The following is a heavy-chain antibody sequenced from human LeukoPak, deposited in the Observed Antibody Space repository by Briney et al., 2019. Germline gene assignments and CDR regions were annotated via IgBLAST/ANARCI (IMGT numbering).Heavy chain of an antibody. Sequence: PGGSLRLSCAASGFTFSTYGMHWVRQAPGKGLEWVAVVLYDGSSIYYADSVKGRFTISRDNSKNTLYLQMNSLRSEDTAVYYCAREFEATGFWALDYWGQGTLVTASS. J-gene: IGHJ4*02. CDR2: VLYDGSSI. D-gene: IGHD3-16*01. CDR3: AREFEATGFWALDY. V-gene: IGHV3-30*03. CDR1: GFTFSTYG.